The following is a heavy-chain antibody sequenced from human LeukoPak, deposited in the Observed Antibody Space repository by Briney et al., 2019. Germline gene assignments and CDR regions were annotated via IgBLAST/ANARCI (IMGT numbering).Heavy chain of an antibody. CDR1: GFTVSNKY. CDR2: IYSDGRT. Sequence: GGSLRLSCAASGFTVSNKYMTWVRQAPGKGLEWVSLIYSDGRTYYADSVKGRCTISRDNSKNTLYLQMGSLRAEDMAVYYCAREGNWNYLSFDYWGQGTLVTVSS. D-gene: IGHD1-7*01. J-gene: IGHJ4*02. V-gene: IGHV3-53*05. CDR3: AREGNWNYLSFDY.